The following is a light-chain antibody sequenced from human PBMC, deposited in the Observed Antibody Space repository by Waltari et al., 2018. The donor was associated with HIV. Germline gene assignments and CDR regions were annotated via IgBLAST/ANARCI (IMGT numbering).Light chain of an antibody. CDR3: QQFFTFPRT. CDR1: QTVLYNSNNKNH. CDR2: WAS. V-gene: IGKV4-1*01. J-gene: IGKJ1*01. Sequence: DIVMTQSPDSLAVPLGERATISCKSSQTVLYNSNNKNHLAWYQQKAGQPPKLRIYWASIREIGVPERFTGSGSGTDFNLTISSLRADDVAVYYCQQFFTFPRTFGQGTKVEI.